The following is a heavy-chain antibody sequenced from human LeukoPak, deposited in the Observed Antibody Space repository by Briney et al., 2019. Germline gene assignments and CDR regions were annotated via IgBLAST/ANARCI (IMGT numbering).Heavy chain of an antibody. J-gene: IGHJ4*02. V-gene: IGHV4-34*01. CDR3: ARGRNYYENTGYYYYFDY. CDR2: INHSGYT. D-gene: IGHD3-22*01. CDR1: VGSFSGYY. Sequence: SETVSLTCAVSVGSFSGYYWSWIRQPPGKGLEWTGEINHSGYTTYSPSLKSRVTMSVDMSKYQFSLKLSSVTAADTAVYYCARGRNYYENTGYYYYFDYWGQGTLVTVSS.